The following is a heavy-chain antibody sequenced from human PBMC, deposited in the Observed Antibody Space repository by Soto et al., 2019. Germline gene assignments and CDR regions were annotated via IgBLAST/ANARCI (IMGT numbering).Heavy chain of an antibody. Sequence: GGSLRLSCAASGFTFSSYGMHWVRQAPGKGLEWVAVISYDGSNKYYADSVKGRFTISRDNSKNTLYLQMNSLRAEDTAVYYCAKPLRFLEWLSIPEFDYWGQGTLVTVSS. J-gene: IGHJ4*02. CDR1: GFTFSSYG. CDR2: ISYDGSNK. D-gene: IGHD3-3*01. V-gene: IGHV3-30*18. CDR3: AKPLRFLEWLSIPEFDY.